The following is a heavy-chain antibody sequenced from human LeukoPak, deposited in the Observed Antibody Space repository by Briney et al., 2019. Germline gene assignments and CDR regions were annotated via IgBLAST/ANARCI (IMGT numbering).Heavy chain of an antibody. CDR2: ISGSGGST. CDR1: GFTFSSYA. CDR3: AKDKVYYDSSGYYSR. D-gene: IGHD3-22*01. V-gene: IGHV3-23*01. J-gene: IGHJ4*02. Sequence: GGSLRLSCAASGFTFSSYAMSWVRQAPGKGLEWVSAISGSGGSTYYAGSVKGRFTISRDNSKNTLYLQMNSLRAEDTAVYYCAKDKVYYDSSGYYSRWGQGTLVTVSS.